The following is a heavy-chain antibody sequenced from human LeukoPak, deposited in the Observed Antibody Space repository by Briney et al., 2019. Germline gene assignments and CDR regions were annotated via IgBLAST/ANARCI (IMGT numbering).Heavy chain of an antibody. Sequence: QPGGSLRLSCAASGFTFNTYWMHWVRHAPGKGLVWVARVHREGTTTAYADSVKGRFTISRDSAKNTLYLQMTNLRAEDTAVYYCARDSDWILFDYWGRGTLVTVSS. CDR1: GFTFNTYW. V-gene: IGHV3-74*03. CDR2: VHREGTTT. D-gene: IGHD3/OR15-3a*01. J-gene: IGHJ4*02. CDR3: ARDSDWILFDY.